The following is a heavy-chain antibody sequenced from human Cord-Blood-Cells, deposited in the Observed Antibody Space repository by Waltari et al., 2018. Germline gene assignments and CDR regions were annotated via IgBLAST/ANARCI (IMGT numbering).Heavy chain of an antibody. CDR1: GFLFSSYW. CDR3: ARGGDFDY. J-gene: IGHJ4*02. CDR2: IKQDGSEK. V-gene: IGHV3-7*01. Sequence: EVQLVESGGGLVQPGGSLRLSCAASGFLFSSYWMSWVRQAPGKGLEWVANIKQDGSEKYYVDSVKGRFTISRDNAKNSLYLQMNSLRAEDTAVYYCARGGDFDYWGQGTLVTVSS.